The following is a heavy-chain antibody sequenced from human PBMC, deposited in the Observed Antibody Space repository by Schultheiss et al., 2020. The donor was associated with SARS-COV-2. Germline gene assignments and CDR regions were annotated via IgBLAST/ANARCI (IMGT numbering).Heavy chain of an antibody. J-gene: IGHJ6*03. D-gene: IGHD2-2*01. CDR3: ARDIVVVPAATSGYMDV. Sequence: GGSLRLSCVASGFTFSSYAMHWVRQAPGKGLEWVAVISYDGSNKYYADSVKGRFTISRENAKNSLYLQMNSLRAEDTAVYYCARDIVVVPAATSGYMDVWGKGTTVTVSS. CDR1: GFTFSSYA. V-gene: IGHV3-30*04. CDR2: ISYDGSNK.